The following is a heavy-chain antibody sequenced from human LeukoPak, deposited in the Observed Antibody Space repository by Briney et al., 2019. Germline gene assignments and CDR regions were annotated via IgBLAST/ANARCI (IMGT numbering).Heavy chain of an antibody. Sequence: GGSLRLSCAASGFTFSSYSMNWVRQAPGKGLEWVSSICSSSSYIYYADSVKGRFTISRDNAKNSLYLQMNNLRAEDTAVYYCARDRWHSSGWYTGEFDYWGQGTLVTVSS. CDR2: ICSSSSYI. CDR3: ARDRWHSSGWYTGEFDY. D-gene: IGHD6-19*01. CDR1: GFTFSSYS. J-gene: IGHJ4*02. V-gene: IGHV3-21*01.